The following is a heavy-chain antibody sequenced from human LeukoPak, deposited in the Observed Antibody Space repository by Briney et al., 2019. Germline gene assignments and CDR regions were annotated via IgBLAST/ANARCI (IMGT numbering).Heavy chain of an antibody. J-gene: IGHJ3*01. V-gene: IGHV3-74*01. D-gene: IGHD1-14*01. CDR2: INADGSTA. Sequence: GGSLRLSCAASGFTFGNSWVHWIRQAPGKGLVWVPLINADGSTATYADSVKGRFTISRDNARNTLSLQMNSLTIEDTAVYYCVVVVEPPDSDGFDVWGQGTMITVSS. CDR1: GFTFGNSW. CDR3: VVVVEPPDSDGFDV.